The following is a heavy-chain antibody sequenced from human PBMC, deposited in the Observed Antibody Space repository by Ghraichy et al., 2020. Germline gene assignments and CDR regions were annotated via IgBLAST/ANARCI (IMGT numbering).Heavy chain of an antibody. CDR3: ARAYYYDSSGYFY. J-gene: IGHJ4*02. Sequence: GGSVRLSCAASGFTFSSYSMNWVRQAPGKGLEWVSYISSSSSTIYYADSVKGRFTISRDNAKNSLYLQMNSLRDEDTAVYYCARAYYYDSSGYFYWGQGTLVTVSS. CDR1: GFTFSSYS. V-gene: IGHV3-48*02. D-gene: IGHD3-22*01. CDR2: ISSSSSTI.